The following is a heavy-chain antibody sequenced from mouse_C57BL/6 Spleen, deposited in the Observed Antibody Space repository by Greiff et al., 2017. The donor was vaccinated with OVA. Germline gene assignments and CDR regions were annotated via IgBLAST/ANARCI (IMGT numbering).Heavy chain of an antibody. V-gene: IGHV1-50*01. Sequence: QVQLQQPGAELVKPGASVKLSCKASGYTFTSYWMQWVKQRPGQGLEWIGEIDPSDSYTNYNQKFKGKATLTVDTSSSTAYMQLSSLTSEDSAVYYCARGGGHLPFAYWGQGTLVTVSA. D-gene: IGHD1-2*01. CDR3: ARGGGHLPFAY. J-gene: IGHJ3*01. CDR2: IDPSDSYT. CDR1: GYTFTSYW.